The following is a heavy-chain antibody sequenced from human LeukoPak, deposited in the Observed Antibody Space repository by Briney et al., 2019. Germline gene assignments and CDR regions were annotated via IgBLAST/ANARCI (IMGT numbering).Heavy chain of an antibody. V-gene: IGHV3-23*01. CDR3: AKDDDYGDANYYHYYMDV. D-gene: IGHD4-17*01. Sequence: PGGSLRLSCAASGFTFSSYAMSWVRQAPGKGLEWVSAISGSGGSTYYADSVKGRFTISRDNSKNTLYLQMNSLRAEDTAVYYCAKDDDYGDANYYHYYMDVWGKGTTVTVSS. CDR2: ISGSGGST. CDR1: GFTFSSYA. J-gene: IGHJ6*03.